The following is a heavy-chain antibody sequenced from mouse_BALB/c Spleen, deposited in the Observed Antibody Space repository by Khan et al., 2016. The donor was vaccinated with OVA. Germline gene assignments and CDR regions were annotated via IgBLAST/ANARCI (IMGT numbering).Heavy chain of an antibody. CDR1: GFTFSTYG. Sequence: DVKLVESGGDLVKPGGSLKLSCAASGFTFSTYGMSWVRQAPDKRLEWVATVSTGGSYTYYPDSVKGRFTISRDNAKNTLYLQMSGLRSEDTAMLYCNRLAYYYDSDGFAYWGQGTLVTVSA. J-gene: IGHJ3*01. V-gene: IGHV5-6*02. D-gene: IGHD1-1*01. CDR2: VSTGGSYT. CDR3: NRLAYYYDSDGFAY.